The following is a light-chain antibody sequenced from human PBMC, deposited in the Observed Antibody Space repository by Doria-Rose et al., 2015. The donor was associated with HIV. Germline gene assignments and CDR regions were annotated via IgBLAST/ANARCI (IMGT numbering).Light chain of an antibody. Sequence: QTVVTQEPSVSEAPGQRVTISCTGSSSNIGAGYDVHWYQQLPGTAPKLLIYGIINRPSGVPDRISGSKSGTSASLAITGLQAEDEADYYGQSYDSSLSGYVFGTGTKVTVL. CDR2: GII. CDR1: SSNIGAGYD. J-gene: IGLJ1*01. V-gene: IGLV1-40*01. CDR3: QSYDSSLSGYV.